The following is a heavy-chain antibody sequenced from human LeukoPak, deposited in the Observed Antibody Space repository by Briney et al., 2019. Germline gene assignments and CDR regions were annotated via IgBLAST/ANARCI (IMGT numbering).Heavy chain of an antibody. J-gene: IGHJ4*02. CDR2: INHSGST. V-gene: IGHV4-34*01. CDR1: GFTFDDYA. Sequence: GSLRLSCAASGFTFDDYAMSWIRQPPGKGLEWIGEINHSGSTNYNPSLKSRVTISVDTSKNQFSLKLSSVTAADTAVYYCARGVGYYYDSSGHLSFDYWGQGTLVTVSS. CDR3: ARGVGYYYDSSGHLSFDY. D-gene: IGHD3-22*01.